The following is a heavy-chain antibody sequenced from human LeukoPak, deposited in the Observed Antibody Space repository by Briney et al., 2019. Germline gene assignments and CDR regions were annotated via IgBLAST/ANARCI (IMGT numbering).Heavy chain of an antibody. V-gene: IGHV1-69*13. D-gene: IGHD3-3*01. CDR3: AVCGNDFWSGYSVYYYGMDV. J-gene: IGHJ6*02. Sequence: RASVKVSCKASGGTFSSYAISWVRQAPGQGLEWIGGIIPIFGTANYAQKFQGRVTITADESTSTAYMELSSLRSEDTAVYYCAVCGNDFWSGYSVYYYGMDVWGQGTTVTVSS. CDR2: IIPIFGTA. CDR1: GGTFSSYA.